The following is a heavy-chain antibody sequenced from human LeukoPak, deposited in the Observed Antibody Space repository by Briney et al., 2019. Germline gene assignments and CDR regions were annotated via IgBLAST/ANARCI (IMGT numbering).Heavy chain of an antibody. V-gene: IGHV4-38-2*02. CDR3: AREYYYDSSGYYVARASFDP. CDR2: IYTSGST. J-gene: IGHJ5*02. D-gene: IGHD3-22*01. Sequence: SETLSLTCSVSGYSISSGFYWDWIRQPPGKGLEWIGRIYTSGSTNYNPSLKSRVTISVDTSKNQFSLKLSSVTAADTAVYYCAREYYYDSSGYYVARASFDPWGQGTLVTVSS. CDR1: GYSISSGFY.